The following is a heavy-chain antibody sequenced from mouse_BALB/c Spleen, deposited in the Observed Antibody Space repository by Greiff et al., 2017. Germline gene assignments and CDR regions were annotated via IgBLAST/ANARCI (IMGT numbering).Heavy chain of an antibody. CDR1: GYSFTGYY. V-gene: IGHV1S34*01. J-gene: IGHJ3*01. CDR2: ISCYNGAT. CDR3: AREAYGNYAFAY. D-gene: IGHD2-10*02. Sequence: LVKTGASVKISCKASGYSFTGYYMHWVKQSHGKSLEWIGYISCYNGATSYNQKFKGKATFTVDTSSSPAYMQFNSLTSEDSAVYYCAREAYGNYAFAYWGQGTLVTVSA.